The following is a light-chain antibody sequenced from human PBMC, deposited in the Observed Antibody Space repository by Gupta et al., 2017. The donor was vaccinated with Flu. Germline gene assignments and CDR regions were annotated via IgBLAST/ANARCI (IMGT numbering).Light chain of an antibody. V-gene: IGLV2-14*03. Sequence: SSDVGGYDYVSWYQQHPGKAPKLMTYDVSNRPSGVSNRFSGSKSGNTASLTISGLQAEDEADYYCNSYSSSSTLIVFGGGTKLTVL. J-gene: IGLJ2*01. CDR1: SSDVGGYDY. CDR3: NSYSSSSTLIV. CDR2: DVS.